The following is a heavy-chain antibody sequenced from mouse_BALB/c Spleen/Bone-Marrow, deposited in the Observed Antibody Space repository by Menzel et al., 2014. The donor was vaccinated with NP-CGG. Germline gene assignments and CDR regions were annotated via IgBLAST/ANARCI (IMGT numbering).Heavy chain of an antibody. CDR1: GFNIKDTY. CDR2: IDPANGNT. D-gene: IGHD1-1*01. CDR3: ARYYYGNSLFAY. J-gene: IGHJ3*01. Sequence: VQLQQSGAELVKPGASVKLSCTASGFNIKDTYMYWVKQRPEQGLVWIGRIDPANGNTKNDPKFQDKATITASTTSNTAYLQLSSLTSEDTAVYYCARYYYGNSLFAYWGQGTLVTVSA. V-gene: IGHV14-3*02.